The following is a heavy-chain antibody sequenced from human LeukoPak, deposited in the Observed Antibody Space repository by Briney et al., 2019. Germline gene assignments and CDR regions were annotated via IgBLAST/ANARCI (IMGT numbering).Heavy chain of an antibody. CDR1: GFTFSSYD. D-gene: IGHD4-23*01. CDR3: ARPIDGGNSDWYFDL. Sequence: GGSLRLSCAASGFTFSSYDMHWVRQATGKGLEWVSAIGTAGDTYYPGSVKGRVTISRENAKNSLYLQMNSLRAGDTAVYYCARPIDGGNSDWYFDLWGRGTLVTVSS. V-gene: IGHV3-13*01. CDR2: IGTAGDT. J-gene: IGHJ2*01.